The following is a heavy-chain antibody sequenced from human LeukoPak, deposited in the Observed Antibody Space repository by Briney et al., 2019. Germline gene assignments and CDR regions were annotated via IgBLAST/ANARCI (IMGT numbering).Heavy chain of an antibody. CDR1: GYTFSSYT. V-gene: IGHV7-4-1*02. CDR2: IDTNTGNP. J-gene: IGHJ4*02. Sequence: ASVKVSCKASGYTFSSYTMNWVRQAPGQGLEWMGWIDTNTGNPTYAQDYTGRFVFSLDTSVSTTYLQISRLKAEDTAVYYCASGPSYSGSNEYFDSWGQGTLVTVSS. D-gene: IGHD1-26*01. CDR3: ASGPSYSGSNEYFDS.